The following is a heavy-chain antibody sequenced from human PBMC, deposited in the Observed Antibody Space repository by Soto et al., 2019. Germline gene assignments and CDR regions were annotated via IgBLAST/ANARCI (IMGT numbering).Heavy chain of an antibody. D-gene: IGHD4-17*01. CDR2: IIPIFGTA. CDR3: ARAHTTVVSKYYFDY. V-gene: IGHV1-69*12. CDR1: GGTFSSYA. Sequence: QVQLVQSGAEVKKPGSSVKVSCKASGGTFSSYAISWVRQAPGQGLEWMGGIIPIFGTANYAQKFQGRVTITAEESTRTAYMELSSLRSEDTAVYYCARAHTTVVSKYYFDYWGQGTLVTVSS. J-gene: IGHJ4*02.